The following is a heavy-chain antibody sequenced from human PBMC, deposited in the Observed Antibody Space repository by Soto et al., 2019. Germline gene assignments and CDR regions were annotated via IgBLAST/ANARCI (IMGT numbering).Heavy chain of an antibody. CDR3: ARGTNLRCFD. Sequence: QVQLQQRGAGLLKPSETLSLTCAAYGGSFGAYYWTWIRQPPGKGLEWIGEINHSGSTNYNPSLESRVTISVDTSKNQFSLKLSSVTAADTAVYYCARGTNLRCFDWGQGTLVTVSS. CDR2: INHSGST. CDR1: GGSFGAYY. J-gene: IGHJ4*02. D-gene: IGHD3-9*01. V-gene: IGHV4-34*01.